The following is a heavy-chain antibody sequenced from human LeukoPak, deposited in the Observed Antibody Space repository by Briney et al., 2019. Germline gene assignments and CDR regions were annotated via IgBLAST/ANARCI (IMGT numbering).Heavy chain of an antibody. CDR3: ARAYYYDSSGPREGAFDI. CDR2: IIPIFGTA. V-gene: IGHV1-69*05. D-gene: IGHD3-22*01. Sequence: ASVEVSCKASGGTFISYAISWVRQAPGHGLEWMGGIIPIFGTANYAQKFQGRDTISTDESTSTAYMELSSLRSEDTAVYYCARAYYYDSSGPREGAFDIWGQGTMVTVSS. J-gene: IGHJ3*02. CDR1: GGTFISYA.